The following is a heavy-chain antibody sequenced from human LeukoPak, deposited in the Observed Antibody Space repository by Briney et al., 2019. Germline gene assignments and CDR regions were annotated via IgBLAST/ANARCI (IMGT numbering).Heavy chain of an antibody. V-gene: IGHV4-38-2*01. D-gene: IGHD3-22*01. CDR1: GYSISSGYY. CDR2: IYHSGST. J-gene: IGHJ4*02. CDR3: ARNMYYYDSSGYYGY. Sequence: PSETLSLTCAVSGYSISSGYYWGWIRQPTGKGLEWIGSIYHSGSTYYNPSLKSRVTISVDTSKNQFSLKLSSVTAADTAVYYCARNMYYYDSSGYYGYWGQGTLVTVSS.